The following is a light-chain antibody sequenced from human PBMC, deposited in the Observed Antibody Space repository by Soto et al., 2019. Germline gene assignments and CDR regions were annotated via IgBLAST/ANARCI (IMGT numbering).Light chain of an antibody. J-gene: IGKJ1*01. V-gene: IGKV1-5*03. Sequence: DIQMTQSPSTLSASVGDRVTITCRASQSISWWLAWYQQKPGKAPKLLIYKASSLESGDPSRFSGRGSGTEFTLTISSLQPDDVATYYCQQYNTYWTFGQGTRVEIK. CDR1: QSISWW. CDR3: QQYNTYWT. CDR2: KAS.